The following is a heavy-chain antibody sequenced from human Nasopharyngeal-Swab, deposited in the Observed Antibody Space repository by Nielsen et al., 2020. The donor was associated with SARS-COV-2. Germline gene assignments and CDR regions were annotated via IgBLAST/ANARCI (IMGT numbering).Heavy chain of an antibody. J-gene: IGHJ4*02. CDR3: AAARAGY. D-gene: IGHD6-6*01. Sequence: ESLKISCAASGFTFSTYSMNWVRQAPGKGLEWVSYISSSSTIYYADSVKGRFTIYRDNAKNSLYLQMNSLRDEDTAVYYCAAARAGYWGQGTLVNVSS. V-gene: IGHV3-48*02. CDR2: ISSSSTI. CDR1: GFTFSTYS.